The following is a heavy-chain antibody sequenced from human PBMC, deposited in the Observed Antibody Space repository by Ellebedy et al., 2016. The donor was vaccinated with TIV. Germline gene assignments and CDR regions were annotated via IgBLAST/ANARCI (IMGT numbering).Heavy chain of an antibody. CDR2: ISATGAAS. CDR1: GFAFDNYA. Sequence: GGSLRLSXAASGFAFDNYALTWVRQAPGKGLEWVSSISATGAASYLADSVKGRFTLSRDNARNTLFLQMDSLRADDTAVYYCAKGQQWLPQDDNLEVTYYFDHWGQGTLVTVPA. V-gene: IGHV3-23*01. CDR3: AKGQQWLPQDDNLEVTYYFDH. J-gene: IGHJ4*02. D-gene: IGHD6-19*01.